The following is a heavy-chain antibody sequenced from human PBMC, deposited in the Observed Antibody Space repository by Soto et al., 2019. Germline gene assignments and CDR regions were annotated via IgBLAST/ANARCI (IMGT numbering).Heavy chain of an antibody. CDR3: ARAGLLTGTSP. CDR1: GGSISSGDYY. V-gene: IGHV4-30-4*01. CDR2: IYYSGST. D-gene: IGHD3-9*01. J-gene: IGHJ5*02. Sequence: PSETLSLTCTVSGGSISSGDYYWSWIRQPPGKGLEWIGYIYYSGSTYYNPSLKSRVTISVDTSKNQFSLKLSSVTAADTAVYYCARAGLLTGTSPWGQGTLVTVSS.